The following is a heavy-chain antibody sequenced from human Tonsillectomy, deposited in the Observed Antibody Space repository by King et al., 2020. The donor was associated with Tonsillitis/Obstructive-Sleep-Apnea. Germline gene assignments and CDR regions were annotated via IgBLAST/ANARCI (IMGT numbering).Heavy chain of an antibody. CDR3: ARVADSSGWYVIDY. Sequence: QLQESGPGLVKPSETLSLTCTVSGGSVSSGSYYWSWIRQPPGKGLEWIGYIYYSGSTNYNPSLKRRVTISVDTSKNQFSLKLCSVTAADTAVYYCARVADSSGWYVIDYWGQGTLVTVSS. V-gene: IGHV4-61*01. D-gene: IGHD6-19*01. CDR2: IYYSGST. CDR1: GGSVSSGSYY. J-gene: IGHJ4*02.